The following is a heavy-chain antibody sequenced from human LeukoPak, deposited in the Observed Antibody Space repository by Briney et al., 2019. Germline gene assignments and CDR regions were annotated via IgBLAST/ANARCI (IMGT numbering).Heavy chain of an antibody. J-gene: IGHJ6*03. CDR2: MSGDGARS. Sequence: GGSLRLSCAGSGFSFSKYSFHWIRQAPGKGLQYVAVMSGDGARSFYAESAKGRFTIYRDISKNTVYLQMNSLRVEDMAVYYCAREDYVDVWGKGTTVIVTS. V-gene: IGHV3-64*02. CDR3: AREDYVDV. CDR1: GFSFSKYS.